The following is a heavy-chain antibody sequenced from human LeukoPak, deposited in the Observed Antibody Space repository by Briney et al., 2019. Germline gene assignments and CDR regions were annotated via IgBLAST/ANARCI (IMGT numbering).Heavy chain of an antibody. CDR2: IYYHGNT. CDR3: ARHYGSGMDYFDP. D-gene: IGHD3-10*01. Sequence: PSETLSLTCTVSGGSISTTSSYWGWIRRPPGKGLEWIGTIYYHGNTYYNPSLESRVTILVDTSKNQFSLKLTSVTAADTAVYYCARHYGSGMDYFDPWGQGTLVTVSS. CDR1: GGSISTTSSY. J-gene: IGHJ5*02. V-gene: IGHV4-39*01.